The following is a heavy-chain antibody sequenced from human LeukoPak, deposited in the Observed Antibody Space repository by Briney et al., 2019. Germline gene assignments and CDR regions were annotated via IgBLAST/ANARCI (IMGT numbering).Heavy chain of an antibody. D-gene: IGHD5-12*01. CDR1: GGTFSGYA. CDR2: IIPSFGTA. CDR3: ARVDIVATISLPVNYYYYGMDV. Sequence: PWASVKVSCKASGGTFSGYAISWVRQAPGQGLEWMGGIIPSFGTANYAQKFQGRVTITADESTSTAYMELSSLRSEDTAVYYCARVDIVATISLPVNYYYYGMDVWGKGTMVTVSS. J-gene: IGHJ6*04. V-gene: IGHV1-69*13.